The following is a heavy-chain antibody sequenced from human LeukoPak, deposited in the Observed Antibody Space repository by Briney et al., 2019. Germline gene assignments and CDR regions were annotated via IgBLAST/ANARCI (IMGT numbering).Heavy chain of an antibody. Sequence: PSETLSLTCTVSGGSMSPYHWGWIRQPPGKGLEWTGYIYYSGSTNYNPSLKSRVTISVDTSKNQFSLKLSSVTAADTAIYYCARAVSGRFDYWGQGTLVTVSS. J-gene: IGHJ4*02. V-gene: IGHV4-59*08. CDR3: ARAVSGRFDY. D-gene: IGHD6-19*01. CDR2: IYYSGST. CDR1: GGSMSPYH.